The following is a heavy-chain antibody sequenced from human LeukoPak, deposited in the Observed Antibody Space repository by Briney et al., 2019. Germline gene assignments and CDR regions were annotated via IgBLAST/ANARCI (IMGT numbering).Heavy chain of an antibody. Sequence: ASVKVSCKVSGYTLTELSMHWVRQAPGKGLEWMGGFDPEDGETIYAQKFQGRVTMTEDTSTDTAYMELSSLRSEDTAVYYCATERSGSYYNADAAFDIWGQGTMVTVSS. D-gene: IGHD3-10*01. CDR2: FDPEDGET. V-gene: IGHV1-24*01. J-gene: IGHJ3*02. CDR3: ATERSGSYYNADAAFDI. CDR1: GYTLTELS.